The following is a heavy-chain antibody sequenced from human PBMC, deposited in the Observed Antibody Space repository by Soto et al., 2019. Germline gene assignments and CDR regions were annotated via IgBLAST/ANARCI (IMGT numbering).Heavy chain of an antibody. CDR1: GYSISSSNW. CDR2: IYYSGTT. CDR3: ARVCSDGSCYSGVDY. V-gene: IGHV4-28*03. D-gene: IGHD2-15*01. Sequence: SETLSLTCAVSGYSISSSNWWGWIRQPPGKGLEWIGYIYYSGTTYYNPSLKSRVTMSVDTSKNQFSLKLSSVTAADTAVYYCARVCSDGSCYSGVDYWGQGTLVTVSS. J-gene: IGHJ4*02.